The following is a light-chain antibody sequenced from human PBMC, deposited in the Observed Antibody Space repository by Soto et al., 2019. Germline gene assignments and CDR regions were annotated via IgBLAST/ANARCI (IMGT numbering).Light chain of an antibody. Sequence: QSALTQPPSASGSPGQSVTISCTGTSSDVGGYNYVSWYQQHPGKAPKLMIYEVSKRPSGVPDRFSGSKSGNTASLTVSGLQSEDEADYYCMSWDDSLSGMLFGGGTKVTVL. CDR3: MSWDDSLSGML. CDR1: SSDVGGYNY. J-gene: IGLJ3*02. V-gene: IGLV2-8*01. CDR2: EVS.